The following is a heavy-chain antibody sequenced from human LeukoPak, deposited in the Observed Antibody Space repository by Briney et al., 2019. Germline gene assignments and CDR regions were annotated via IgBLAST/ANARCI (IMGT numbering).Heavy chain of an antibody. D-gene: IGHD3-16*02. CDR2: IIPIFGTA. Sequence: GASVKVSCKASGGTFSSYAISWVRQAPGQGLEWMGGIIPIFGTANYAQKFQGRVTITTDESTSTAYMELSSLRSEDTAVYYCAREGTYQFYYLGYWGQGTLVTVSS. CDR3: AREGTYQFYYLGY. J-gene: IGHJ4*02. V-gene: IGHV1-69*05. CDR1: GGTFSSYA.